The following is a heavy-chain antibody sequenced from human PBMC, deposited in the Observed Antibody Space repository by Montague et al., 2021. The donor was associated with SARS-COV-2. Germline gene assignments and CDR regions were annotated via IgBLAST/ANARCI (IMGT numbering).Heavy chain of an antibody. CDR2: IYSGGTT. J-gene: IGHJ6*02. CDR3: ARRLEERLPYYYYGLDV. V-gene: IGHV3-66*01. Sequence: SLRLSGAATGFAVNSNYMTWVRQAPGKGLEWVSVIYSGGTTYYANSVKXRFTISRDSSKNTVHLQMNSLRVDDTAVYYCARRLEERLPYYYYGLDVWGQGTTVTVSS. D-gene: IGHD1/OR15-1a*01. CDR1: GFAVNSNY.